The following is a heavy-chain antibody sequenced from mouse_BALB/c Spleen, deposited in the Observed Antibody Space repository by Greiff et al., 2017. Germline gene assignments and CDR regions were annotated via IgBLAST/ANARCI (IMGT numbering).Heavy chain of an antibody. J-gene: IGHJ3*01. CDR3: ARRGYYGPGFAY. D-gene: IGHD1-2*01. Sequence: VQLQQSGAELMKPGASVKISCKATGYTFSSYWIEWVKQRPGHGLEWIGEILPGSGSTNYNEKFKGKATFTADTSSNTAYMQLSSLTSEDSAVYYCARRGYYGPGFAYWGQGTLVTVSA. CDR2: ILPGSGST. CDR1: GYTFSSYW. V-gene: IGHV1-9*01.